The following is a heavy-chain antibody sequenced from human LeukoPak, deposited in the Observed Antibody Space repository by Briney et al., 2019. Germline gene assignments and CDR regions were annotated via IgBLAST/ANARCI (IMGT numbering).Heavy chain of an antibody. D-gene: IGHD3-9*01. CDR2: IYYSGST. V-gene: IGHV4-61*05. Sequence: PSETLSLTCTVSGGSISSSSYYWGWIRQPPGKGLEWIGYIYYSGSTNYNPSLKSRVTISVDTSKNQFSLKLSSVTAADTAVYYCARGALYYDILTGYYPRGYFDLWGRGTLVTVSS. CDR1: GGSISSSSYY. CDR3: ARGALYYDILTGYYPRGYFDL. J-gene: IGHJ2*01.